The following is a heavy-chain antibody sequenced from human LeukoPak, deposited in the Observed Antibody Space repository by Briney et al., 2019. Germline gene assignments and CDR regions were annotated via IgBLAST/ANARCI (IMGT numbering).Heavy chain of an antibody. Sequence: GGSLRLSCGASGFAFRNHAMSWVRQAPGKGLEWVSAISGSGGGTFYADSVKGRFTISRDNSKNTLFLEMKSLRAEDTAVYHCAKHYYQLLNYMDVWGKGTTVTVSS. CDR3: AKHYYQLLNYMDV. V-gene: IGHV3-23*01. D-gene: IGHD1-26*01. CDR1: GFAFRNHA. CDR2: ISGSGGGT. J-gene: IGHJ6*03.